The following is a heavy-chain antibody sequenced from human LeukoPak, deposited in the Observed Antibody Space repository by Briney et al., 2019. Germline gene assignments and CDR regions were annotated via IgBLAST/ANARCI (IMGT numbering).Heavy chain of an antibody. CDR2: INAGNGNT. CDR1: GYTLTSYA. CDR3: ARDGITMVWGANNWLGP. D-gene: IGHD3-10*01. V-gene: IGHV1-3*01. J-gene: IGHJ5*02. Sequence: ASVRVSSMASGYTLTSYAMHWVRQAPGQRLEWMGWINAGNGNTKYSQKFQGRVTITRDTSASTAYMELSSLRSEDTAVYYCARDGITMVWGANNWLGPWGRGTLVTVSS.